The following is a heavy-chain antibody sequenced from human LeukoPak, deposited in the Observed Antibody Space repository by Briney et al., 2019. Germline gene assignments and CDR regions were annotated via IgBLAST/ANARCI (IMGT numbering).Heavy chain of an antibody. J-gene: IGHJ5*02. V-gene: IGHV3-30*18. CDR3: AKAQYSGSHNWFDP. CDR1: GFTFSSYG. D-gene: IGHD1-26*01. CDR2: ISYDGSNK. Sequence: GRSLRLSCAASGFTFSSYGMHWVRQAPGKGLEWVAVISYDGSNKYYADSVKGRFTISRDNSKNTLYLQMNGLRAEDTAVYYCAKAQYSGSHNWFDPWGQGTLVTVSS.